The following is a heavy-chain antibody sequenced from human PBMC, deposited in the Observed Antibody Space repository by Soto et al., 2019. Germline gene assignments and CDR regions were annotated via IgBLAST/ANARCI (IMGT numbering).Heavy chain of an antibody. CDR3: ATAGGDDQKRRDNWFDP. V-gene: IGHV4-34*01. Sequence: SETLSLTCAVYGGSFSGYYWSWIRQPPGKGLEWIGEINHSGSTNYNPSLKSRVTISVDTSKNQFSLKLSSVTAADTAVYYCATAGGDDQKRRDNWFDPWGQGTLVTVSS. D-gene: IGHD3-16*01. CDR1: GGSFSGYY. CDR2: INHSGST. J-gene: IGHJ5*02.